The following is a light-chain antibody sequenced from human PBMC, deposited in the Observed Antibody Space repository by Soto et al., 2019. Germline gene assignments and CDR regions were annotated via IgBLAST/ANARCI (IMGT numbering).Light chain of an antibody. Sequence: QSVLTQSPSASVSLGASVKLTCTLSSGHSSYAIAWHQQQPEKGPRYLMKLNSDGSHSKWDGIPDRFSGSSSGAERYLTISSLQSEDEADYYCQTWGTGIWVFGGGTKLTVL. J-gene: IGLJ3*02. CDR2: LNSDGSH. CDR1: SGHSSYA. CDR3: QTWGTGIWV. V-gene: IGLV4-69*01.